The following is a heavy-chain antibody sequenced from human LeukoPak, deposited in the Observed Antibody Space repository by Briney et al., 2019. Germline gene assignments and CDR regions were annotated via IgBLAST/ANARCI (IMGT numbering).Heavy chain of an antibody. CDR1: GYTFIGYY. J-gene: IGHJ4*02. D-gene: IGHD3-22*01. CDR3: ARSRGYYDSSGRYYFDY. CDR2: INPSGGST. Sequence: ASVKVSCKASGYTFIGYYIHWVRQAPGQGLEWMGIINPSGGSTSYAQKFQGRVTMTRDMSTSTVYMELSSLRSEDTAVYYCARSRGYYDSSGRYYFDYWGQGTLVTVSS. V-gene: IGHV1-46*01.